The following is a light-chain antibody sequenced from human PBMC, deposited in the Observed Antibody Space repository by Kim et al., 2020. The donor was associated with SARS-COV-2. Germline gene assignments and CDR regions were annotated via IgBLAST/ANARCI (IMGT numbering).Light chain of an antibody. CDR2: EVS. CDR3: SSFAGSSVFYV. CDR1: SIDVGGYNY. V-gene: IGLV2-8*01. J-gene: IGLJ1*01. Sequence: QSVTLSCTGTSIDVGGYNYVSWYQQHPGKAPKLMIYEVSRRPPGVPARYSGSKSGNTASLTVSGLQAEDEADYYCSSFAGSSVFYVFGTGTKVTVL.